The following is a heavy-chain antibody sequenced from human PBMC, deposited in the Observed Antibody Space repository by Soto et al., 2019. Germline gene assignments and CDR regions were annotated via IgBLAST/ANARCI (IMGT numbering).Heavy chain of an antibody. CDR1: GFTFSDYY. CDR2: ISSSGSTI. V-gene: IGHV3-11*01. CDR3: ARERVDIVATARDYYYMDV. Sequence: GGSLRLSCAASGFTFSDYYMSWIRQAPGKGLEWVSYISSSGSTIYYADSVKGRFTISRDNAKNSLYLQMNSLRAEDTAVYYCARERVDIVATARDYYYMDVWGKGTTVTVSS. J-gene: IGHJ6*03. D-gene: IGHD5-12*01.